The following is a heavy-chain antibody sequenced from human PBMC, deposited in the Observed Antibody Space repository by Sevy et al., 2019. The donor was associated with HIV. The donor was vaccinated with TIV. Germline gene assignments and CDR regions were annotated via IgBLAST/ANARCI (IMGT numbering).Heavy chain of an antibody. CDR1: GYTLSKLS. D-gene: IGHD3-3*01. Sequence: ASVKVSCMVSGYTLSKLSMHWVRQAPGKGPEWMGGFDPEDGETIYAQKFQGRVTMTEDTSTDTAYMELSSLRSEDTAEYCCATLDFWSDYPLYGMDVWGQGTTVTVSS. CDR3: ATLDFWSDYPLYGMDV. V-gene: IGHV1-24*01. J-gene: IGHJ6*02. CDR2: FDPEDGET.